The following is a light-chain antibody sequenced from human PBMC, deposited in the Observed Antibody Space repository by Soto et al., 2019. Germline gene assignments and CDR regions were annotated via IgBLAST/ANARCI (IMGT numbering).Light chain of an antibody. Sequence: QSALTQPRSVSGSPGQSVTISCTGTSINVGAYDFVSWYQQHPGKAPKLMIFDVTKRPSGVPDRFSGSKSGNTASLTISGLQADDESDYYCCSFAGSYTYVFGTGTKVTV. V-gene: IGLV2-11*01. CDR1: SINVGAYDF. CDR2: DVT. CDR3: CSFAGSYTYV. J-gene: IGLJ1*01.